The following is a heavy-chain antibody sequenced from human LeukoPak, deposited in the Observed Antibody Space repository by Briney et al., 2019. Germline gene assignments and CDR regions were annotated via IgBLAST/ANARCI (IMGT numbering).Heavy chain of an antibody. V-gene: IGHV3-7*01. CDR1: GFTFSSYW. J-gene: IGHJ5*02. Sequence: PGGSLRLSCAASGFTFSSYWMSWVRQAPGKGLEWVANIKQDGSEKYYVDSVKGRFTISRDNAKNSLYLQMNSLRAEDTAVYYCASDAVIAVAGTEGDQFDPWGQGTLVTVSS. CDR2: IKQDGSEK. D-gene: IGHD6-19*01. CDR3: ASDAVIAVAGTEGDQFDP.